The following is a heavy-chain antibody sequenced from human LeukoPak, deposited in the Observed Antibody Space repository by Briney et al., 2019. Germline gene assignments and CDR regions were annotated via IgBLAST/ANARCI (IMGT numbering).Heavy chain of an antibody. CDR3: ARWGGGLELRYFQH. D-gene: IGHD2-15*01. CDR1: GGSISSYY. CDR2: IYYSGST. Sequence: SETLSLTCTVSGGSISSYYWSWIRQPPGEGLEWIGYIYYSGSTNYNPSLKSRVTISLDTSKNQLSLKLNSVTAADTAVYYCARWGGGLELRYFQHWGQGTLVTVSS. V-gene: IGHV4-59*01. J-gene: IGHJ1*01.